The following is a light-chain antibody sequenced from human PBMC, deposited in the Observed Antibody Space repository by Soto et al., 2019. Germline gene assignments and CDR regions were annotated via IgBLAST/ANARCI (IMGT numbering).Light chain of an antibody. CDR2: DAS. Sequence: DIQTTQSPSSLSASEGDRVTITCRASQSINSFLNWYQQKSGKAPKLLIYDASTLQSGVPSRFSGSGSETEFTLTITNLQPDDFATYYCQQSYNTPFTFGPGTKVDVK. CDR3: QQSYNTPFT. CDR1: QSINSF. V-gene: IGKV1-39*01. J-gene: IGKJ3*01.